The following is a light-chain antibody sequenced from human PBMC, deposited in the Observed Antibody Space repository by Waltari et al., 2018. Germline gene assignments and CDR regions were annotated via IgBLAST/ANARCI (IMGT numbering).Light chain of an antibody. V-gene: IGLV1-44*01. Sequence: QFVLVQPPAASATPGQRVIISCSGNTANIANNPVNCYHHLPGTAPKVLIYSNNQRPSGVPDRFSGSKSGTSASLAISGLQSEDEADYYCSTWDDTLNGRVFGGGTKLTVL. J-gene: IGLJ3*02. CDR3: STWDDTLNGRV. CDR1: TANIANNP. CDR2: SNN.